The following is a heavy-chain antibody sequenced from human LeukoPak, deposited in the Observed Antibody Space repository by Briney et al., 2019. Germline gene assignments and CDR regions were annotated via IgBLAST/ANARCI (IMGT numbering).Heavy chain of an antibody. Sequence: PSETLSLTCAVSGGSIGSGGYSWNWIRQPPGKGLEWIGYIYYSGNTNYNPSLKSRVTISIDRSKNQFSLKLSSVTAADTAVYYCVRGDYGMDVWGQGTTVTVSS. J-gene: IGHJ6*02. CDR3: VRGDYGMDV. V-gene: IGHV4-30-2*01. D-gene: IGHD5-24*01. CDR1: GGSIGSGGYS. CDR2: IYYSGNT.